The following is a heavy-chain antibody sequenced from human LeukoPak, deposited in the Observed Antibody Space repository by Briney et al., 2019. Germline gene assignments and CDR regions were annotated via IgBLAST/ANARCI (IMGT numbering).Heavy chain of an antibody. Sequence: PSETLSLTCTVSGASFSSGSHYWSWLRQPPGTGLEWIGYFCCSGSTKYNPSLKSRVTISVDTSKNQFSLKVSSVTAADTAVYYCARAVAAVSLDYWCQGTLVTVSS. CDR1: GASFSSGSHY. J-gene: IGHJ4*02. CDR2: FCCSGST. CDR3: ARAVAAVSLDY. D-gene: IGHD4-23*01. V-gene: IGHV4-61*01.